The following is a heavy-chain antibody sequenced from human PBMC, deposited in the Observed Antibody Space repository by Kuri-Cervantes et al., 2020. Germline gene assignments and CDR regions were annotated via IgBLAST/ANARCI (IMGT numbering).Heavy chain of an antibody. D-gene: IGHD3-9*01. CDR1: GFTFSAYA. CDR3: ARALGQSYDILTGYYTNYYYYGMDV. Sequence: GGSLRLSCAASGFTFSAYAMNWVRQSPGKGLEWVSAMSGSGDSTYYADSVKGRFTISRDNAKNSLYLQMNSLRAEDTAVYYCARALGQSYDILTGYYTNYYYYGMDVWGQGTTVTVSS. J-gene: IGHJ6*02. V-gene: IGHV3-23*01. CDR2: MSGSGDST.